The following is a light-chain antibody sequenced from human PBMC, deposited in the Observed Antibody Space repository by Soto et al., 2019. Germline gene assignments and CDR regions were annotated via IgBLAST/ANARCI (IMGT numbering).Light chain of an antibody. CDR2: RNN. V-gene: IGLV1-47*01. Sequence: QSVLTKPPSVSGTPGQRVTISCSGSSSNIGSNYVYWYQQLPGTAPKLLIYRNNQRPSGVPDRFSGSKSGTSASLAISGLRSEDEADYYCAAWDDSLSGYVFGNGTKVTVL. J-gene: IGLJ1*01. CDR3: AAWDDSLSGYV. CDR1: SSNIGSNY.